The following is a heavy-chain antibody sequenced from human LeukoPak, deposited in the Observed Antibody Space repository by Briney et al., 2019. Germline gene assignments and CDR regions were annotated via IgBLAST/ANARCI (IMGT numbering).Heavy chain of an antibody. D-gene: IGHD6-19*01. Sequence: SGPTLVNPTQTLTLTCTFSGFSLSTSGVGVGWIRQPPGKALEWLALIYWDDDKRYSPSLKSRLTITKDTSKNQVVLTMTNMDPVDTATYCCAHMVVAVAGAQILHIDDWGQGTLVTVSS. CDR3: AHMVVAVAGAQILHIDD. J-gene: IGHJ4*02. CDR2: IYWDDDK. CDR1: GFSLSTSGVG. V-gene: IGHV2-5*02.